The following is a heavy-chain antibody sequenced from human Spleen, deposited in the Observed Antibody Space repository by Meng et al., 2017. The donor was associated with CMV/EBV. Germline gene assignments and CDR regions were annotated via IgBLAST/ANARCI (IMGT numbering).Heavy chain of an antibody. CDR1: GFTFRNYG. CDR2: ISSSSSFK. V-gene: IGHV3-21*04. D-gene: IGHD4/OR15-4a*01. CDR3: AKSSDYGPGAFDY. Sequence: GESLKISCAASGFTFRNYGMNWVRQAPGKGLERLSSISSSSSFKDYADSVKGRFTISRDNAKNSLYLQMNNLRAEDTALYYCAKSSDYGPGAFDYWGQGTLVTVSS. J-gene: IGHJ4*02.